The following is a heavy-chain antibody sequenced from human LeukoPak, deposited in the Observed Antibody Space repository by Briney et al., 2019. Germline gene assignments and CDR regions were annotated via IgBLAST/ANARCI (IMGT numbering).Heavy chain of an antibody. CDR2: IYHSGST. D-gene: IGHD3-22*01. Sequence: TSETLSLTCAVSGYSISSGYYWGWIRQPPGKGLEWIGSIYHSGSTHYNPSLKSRVTISVDTSKNQFSLKLSSVTAADTAVYYCARDWGDSSGYYYNGGFFDYWGQGTLVTVSS. J-gene: IGHJ4*02. CDR3: ARDWGDSSGYYYNGGFFDY. CDR1: GYSISSGYY. V-gene: IGHV4-38-2*02.